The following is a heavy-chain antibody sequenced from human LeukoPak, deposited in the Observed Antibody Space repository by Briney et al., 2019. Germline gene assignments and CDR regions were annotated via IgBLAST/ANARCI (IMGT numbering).Heavy chain of an antibody. V-gene: IGHV3-23*01. CDR3: AKIGLTSSAPAY. J-gene: IGHJ4*02. CDR2: ITGSGGSA. Sequence: GGSLRLSCAASGLTFSTYGMSWVRQAPGKGLEWVSAITGSGGSAFYADSVKGRFTISRDNSKNTLYLQMDSLRAEDTAIYYCAKIGLTSSAPAYWGQGTLVTVSS. D-gene: IGHD2-8*01. CDR1: GLTFSTYG.